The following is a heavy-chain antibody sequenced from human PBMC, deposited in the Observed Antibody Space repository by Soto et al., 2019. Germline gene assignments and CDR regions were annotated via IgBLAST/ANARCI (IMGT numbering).Heavy chain of an antibody. CDR2: INAGNGNT. J-gene: IGHJ3*02. Sequence: ASVKVSCKASGYTFTSYAMHWVRQAPGQRLEWMGWINAGNGNTKYSQKFQGRVTITRDTSASTAYMELSSLRSEDTAVYYCARAYLIAAAGMKGHAFDICGQGTMVTVSS. D-gene: IGHD6-13*01. CDR1: GYTFTSYA. CDR3: ARAYLIAAAGMKGHAFDI. V-gene: IGHV1-3*01.